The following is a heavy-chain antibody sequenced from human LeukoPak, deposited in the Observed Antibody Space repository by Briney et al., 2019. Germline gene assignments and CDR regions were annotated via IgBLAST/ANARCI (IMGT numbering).Heavy chain of an antibody. CDR3: ARGFDYYDSSGYLSNWYFDL. D-gene: IGHD3-22*01. J-gene: IGHJ2*01. V-gene: IGHV4-38-2*02. CDR2: ISHSGST. CDR1: GYSISIAFY. Sequence: SETLSLTCTVSGYSISIAFYCGWIRQTPGKGLEWIGSISHSGSTYYNPSLKSRVTISVDTSKNQFSLKLSSVTAADTAVYYCARGFDYYDSSGYLSNWYFDLWGRGTLVTVSS.